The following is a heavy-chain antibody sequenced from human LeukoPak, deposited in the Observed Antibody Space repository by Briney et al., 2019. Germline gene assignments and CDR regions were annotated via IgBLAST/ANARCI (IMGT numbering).Heavy chain of an antibody. J-gene: IGHJ5*02. V-gene: IGHV4-59*01. CDR2: IYYSGST. CDR1: GGSISSYY. Sequence: SETLSLTCTVSGGSISSYYWSWIRQPPGKGLEWIGYIYYSGSTNYNPSLKSRVTISVDTSKNQFSLKLSSVTAADTAVYYCARDGSMGWFDPWGQGTLVTVSS. CDR3: ARDGSMGWFDP.